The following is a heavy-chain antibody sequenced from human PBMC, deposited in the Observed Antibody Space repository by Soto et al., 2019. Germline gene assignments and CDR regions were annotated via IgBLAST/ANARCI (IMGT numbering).Heavy chain of an antibody. CDR2: ISWNGGST. CDR1: GSTFEYG. J-gene: IGHJ6*02. D-gene: IGHD3-16*02. V-gene: IGHV3-43*01. CDR3: AKGVSFLGFRGMDV. Sequence: GGSLRLSCAASGSTFEYGMIWVRHVPGKGLEWVSVISWNGGSTYYADSVKGRFTISRDNSKNSLYLQMNSLRTEDTALYYCAKGVSFLGFRGMDVWGQGTTVTVSS.